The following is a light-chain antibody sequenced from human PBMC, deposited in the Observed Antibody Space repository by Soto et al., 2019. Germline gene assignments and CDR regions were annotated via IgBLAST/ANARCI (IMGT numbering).Light chain of an antibody. V-gene: IGLV1-44*01. Sequence: QSVLTQPPSASGTPGQRVTISCSGSSSNIGSNTVNWYQQLPRTAPTLLIYSNNHRPSGVPDRFSCSKSGTSASLAISGLQHEDEADDYCAAWDDSMNGVVFGGGTKLTVL. CDR2: SNN. CDR3: AAWDDSMNGVV. J-gene: IGLJ2*01. CDR1: SSNIGSNT.